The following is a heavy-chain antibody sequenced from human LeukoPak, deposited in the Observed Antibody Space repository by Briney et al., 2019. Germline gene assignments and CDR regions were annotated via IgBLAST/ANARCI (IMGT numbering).Heavy chain of an antibody. D-gene: IGHD6-13*01. CDR1: GLTFNRYS. V-gene: IGHV3-21*01. CDR3: AGGSSTSSYYFDH. CDR2: ICSSSGCI. Sequence: PGGSLGLSCVASGLTFNRYSMNWVRQAPGKGLEWVSSICSSSGCIYYADSVRGRFTVSRDNAKNSVFLQMNNLRAEDAAVYYCAGGSSTSSYYFDHWGQGILVTVSS. J-gene: IGHJ4*02.